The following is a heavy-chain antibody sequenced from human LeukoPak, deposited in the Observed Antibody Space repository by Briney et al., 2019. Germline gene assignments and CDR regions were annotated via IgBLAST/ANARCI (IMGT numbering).Heavy chain of an antibody. CDR3: ARGYSGNLFFDY. J-gene: IGHJ4*02. D-gene: IGHD1-26*01. Sequence: PGGSLRLSRAASGFTFSSYSMNWVRQAPGKGLEWVSSISSSSSYIYYADSVKGRFTISRDNAKNSLYLQMNSLRAEDTAVYYCARGYSGNLFFDYWGQGTLVTVSS. CDR1: GFTFSSYS. CDR2: ISSSSSYI. V-gene: IGHV3-21*01.